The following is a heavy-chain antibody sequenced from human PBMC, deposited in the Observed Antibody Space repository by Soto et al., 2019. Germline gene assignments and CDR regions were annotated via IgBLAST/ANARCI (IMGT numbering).Heavy chain of an antibody. J-gene: IGHJ6*02. CDR2: ISGSGAGT. CDR3: AKGPTVSGAVISFDYYYGMYV. Sequence: LXLSCEASVFTVSRYAMSWVRQAPGKGREWVSAISGSGAGTYYADSVKGRFTISRDNSKNTLYLQMSGLRAEDAAVYYCAKGPTVSGAVISFDYYYGMYVWGQGTQVTVYS. V-gene: IGHV3-23*01. D-gene: IGHD3-3*01. CDR1: VFTVSRYA.